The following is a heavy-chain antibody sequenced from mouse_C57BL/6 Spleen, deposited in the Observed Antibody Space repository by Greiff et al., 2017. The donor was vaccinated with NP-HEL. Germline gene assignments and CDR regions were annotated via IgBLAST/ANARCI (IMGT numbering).Heavy chain of an antibody. Sequence: EVHLVESGGGLVKPGGSLKLSCAASGFTFSDYGMHWVRQAPEKGLEWVAYISSGSSTIYYADTVNGRFTISRDNAKNTLFLQMTSLRSEDTAMYYCATRWLLRFAYWGQGTLVTVSA. D-gene: IGHD2-3*01. CDR1: GFTFSDYG. J-gene: IGHJ3*01. CDR2: ISSGSSTI. V-gene: IGHV5-17*01. CDR3: ATRWLLRFAY.